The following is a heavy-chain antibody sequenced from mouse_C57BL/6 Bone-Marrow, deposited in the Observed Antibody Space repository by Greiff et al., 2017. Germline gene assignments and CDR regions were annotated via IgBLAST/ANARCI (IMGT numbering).Heavy chain of an antibody. CDR3: ARGRWSHVAMDY. D-gene: IGHD2-3*01. V-gene: IGHV1-81*01. CDR2: IYPRSGNT. J-gene: IGHJ4*01. Sequence: QVHVKQSGAELARPGASVKLSCKASGYTFTSYGISWVKQRTGQGLEWIGEIYPRSGNTYYNEKFKGKATLTADKSSSTAYMELRSLTSEDSAVYFCARGRWSHVAMDYWGQGTSVTVSS. CDR1: GYTFTSYG.